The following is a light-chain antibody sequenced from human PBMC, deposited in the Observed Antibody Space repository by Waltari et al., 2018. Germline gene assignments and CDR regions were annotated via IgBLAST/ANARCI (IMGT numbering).Light chain of an antibody. J-gene: IGKJ2*03. CDR1: QTINNH. CDR2: AAS. CDR3: QQSYSPPYS. V-gene: IGKV1-39*01. Sequence: DIQMTQSPSSLSASVGDRITITCRASQTINNHLNWYQQKAGKDPKLLIYAASSLQSGVPSRFSGSASGTESTLTISSLQPEDFATYFCQQSYSPPYSFGQGTKLEIK.